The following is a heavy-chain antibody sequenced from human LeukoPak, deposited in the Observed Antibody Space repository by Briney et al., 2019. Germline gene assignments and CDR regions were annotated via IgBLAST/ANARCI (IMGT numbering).Heavy chain of an antibody. CDR3: AKDLRGLHQVDRGMYFDY. J-gene: IGHJ4*02. Sequence: SRGSLRLSCSASGFIFSSYYIHWVRQAPGKGLEYVSAITTNGGSTYYADSVKGRFTISRDNSKNTLYLQMSSLRADDTAVYYCAKDLRGLHQVDRGMYFDYWSQGTLFTVSS. CDR1: GFIFSSYY. D-gene: IGHD3-10*01. CDR2: ITTNGGST. V-gene: IGHV3-64D*09.